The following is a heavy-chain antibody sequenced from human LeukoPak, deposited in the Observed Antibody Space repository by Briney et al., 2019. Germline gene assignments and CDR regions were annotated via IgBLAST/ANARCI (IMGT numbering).Heavy chain of an antibody. CDR1: GYTFTSYD. CDR2: MNPNSGNT. Sequence: ASVRVSCKASGYTFTSYDINWVRQATGQGLEWMGWMNPNSGNTGYAQKFQGRVTMTRNTSISTAYMELSSLRSEDTAVYYCARASSTRSWFDPWGQGTLVTVSS. V-gene: IGHV1-8*01. D-gene: IGHD2-2*01. J-gene: IGHJ5*02. CDR3: ARASSTRSWFDP.